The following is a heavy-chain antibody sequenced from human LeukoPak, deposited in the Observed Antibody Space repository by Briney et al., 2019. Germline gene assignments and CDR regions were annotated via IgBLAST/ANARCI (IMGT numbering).Heavy chain of an antibody. D-gene: IGHD2-21*02. V-gene: IGHV1-8*01. J-gene: IGHJ4*02. CDR1: GYTFTSYD. CDR2: MNPNSGNT. CDR3: ARSDYGVTAIDY. Sequence: ASVKVSCKASGYTFTSYDINWVRQATGQGLEWMGWMNPNSGNTGYAQKFQGRVTMTRNTSISTAYMELSSLRSEDTAVYYCARSDYGVTAIDYRGQGTLVTVSS.